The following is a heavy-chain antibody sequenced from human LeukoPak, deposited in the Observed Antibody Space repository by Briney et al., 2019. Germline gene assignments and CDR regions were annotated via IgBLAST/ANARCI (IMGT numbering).Heavy chain of an antibody. Sequence: PSETLSLTCTVSGVSISSYYWSWIRQPPGKGLEWIGYIYYSGSTNYNPSLKSRVTISVDTSKNQFSLKLSSVTAADTAVYYCARSDSSGWYGYYFDYWGQGTLVTVSS. CDR3: ARSDSSGWYGYYFDY. D-gene: IGHD6-19*01. V-gene: IGHV4-59*01. CDR2: IYYSGST. J-gene: IGHJ4*02. CDR1: GVSISSYY.